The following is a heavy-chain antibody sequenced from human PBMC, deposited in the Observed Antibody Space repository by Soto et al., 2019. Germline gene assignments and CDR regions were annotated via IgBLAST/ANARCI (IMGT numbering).Heavy chain of an antibody. Sequence: GGSLRLSCAASGFTFSSYGMHWVRQAPGKGLEWVAVIWYDGSNKYYADSVKGRFTISRDNSKNTLYLQMNSLRAEDTAVYYCARDQHRYSGSYGYYYGMDVWGKAITANVYS. V-gene: IGHV3-33*01. CDR1: GFTFSSYG. CDR3: ARDQHRYSGSYGYYYGMDV. CDR2: IWYDGSNK. D-gene: IGHD1-26*01. J-gene: IGHJ6*04.